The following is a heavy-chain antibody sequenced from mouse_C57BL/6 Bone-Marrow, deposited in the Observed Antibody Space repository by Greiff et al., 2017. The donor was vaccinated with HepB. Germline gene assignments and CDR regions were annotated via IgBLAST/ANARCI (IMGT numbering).Heavy chain of an antibody. CDR1: GYTFNSYW. D-gene: IGHD1-1*01. CDR2: IYPGSGST. Sequence: QVQLQQPGAELVKPGASVKMSCKASGYTFNSYWITWVKQRPGQGLEWIGDIYPGSGSTNYNEKFKSKATLTVDTSSSTAYMQLSSLSSEDSAVYYFDKAVTRYSDDWGTGTTVTVSS. CDR3: DKAVTRYSDD. V-gene: IGHV1-55*01. J-gene: IGHJ1*03.